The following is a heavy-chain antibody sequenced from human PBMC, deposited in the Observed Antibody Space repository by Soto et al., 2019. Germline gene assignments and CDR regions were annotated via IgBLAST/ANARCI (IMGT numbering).Heavy chain of an antibody. V-gene: IGHV3-30*03. CDR3: VSDRGYGQASVPYY. Sequence: QAQLVESGGGVVQPGRSLRLSCAASVFAFSSYGMHWVRQAPGTGLEWVAVISYDGSLQHYADPVKGRFTISRDNSKNLLLLQLSSLRAEDTAVYYWVSDRGYGQASVPYYWGQGTLVSVSS. CDR1: VFAFSSYG. D-gene: IGHD3-10*01. J-gene: IGHJ4*02. CDR2: ISYDGSLQ.